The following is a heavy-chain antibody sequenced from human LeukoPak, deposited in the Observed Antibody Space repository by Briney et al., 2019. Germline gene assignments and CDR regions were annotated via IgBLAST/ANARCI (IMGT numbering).Heavy chain of an antibody. V-gene: IGHV4-59*01. D-gene: IGHD4-17*01. CDR3: ARVVRTVTTFDY. CDR1: GGSISSYY. CDR2: IYYSGST. J-gene: IGHJ4*02. Sequence: SETLSLTCTVSGGSISSYYWSWIRQPPGKGLEWIGYIYYSGSTNYNPSLKSRVTISVDTSKNQFSLKLSSVTAADTAVCYCARVVRTVTTFDYWGQGTLVTVSS.